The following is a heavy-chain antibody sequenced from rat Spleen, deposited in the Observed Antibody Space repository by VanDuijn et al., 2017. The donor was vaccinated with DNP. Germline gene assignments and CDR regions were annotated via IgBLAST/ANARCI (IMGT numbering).Heavy chain of an antibody. D-gene: IGHD1-10*01. CDR3: ARGPTTRGYYAMDA. CDR2: ISYSGST. V-gene: IGHV3-1*01. CDR1: GYSITSSY. J-gene: IGHJ4*01. Sequence: EVQLQESGPGLVKPSQSLSLTCSVTGYSITSSYRWNWIRKFPGNKMEWIGHISYSGSTSYNPSLKSRISITRNKSKNQFFLQLNSVTTEDTATYYGARGPTTRGYYAMDAWGQGTSVTVSS.